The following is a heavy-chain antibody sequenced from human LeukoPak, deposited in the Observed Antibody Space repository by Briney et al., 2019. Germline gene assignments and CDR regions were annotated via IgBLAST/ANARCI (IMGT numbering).Heavy chain of an antibody. J-gene: IGHJ4*02. D-gene: IGHD3-22*01. CDR3: AKRGVVIRVILVGFHKEAYYFDS. Sequence: GGSLRLSCAVSGLTLSNYGMSWVRQAPGKGLEWVAGISGSGGRTDYADSVKGRFTISRDNSKNTLYLQMNSLRAEDMAVYFCAKRGVVIRVILVGFHKEAYYFDSWGQGALVTVSS. V-gene: IGHV3-23*01. CDR1: GLTLSNYG. CDR2: ISGSGGRT.